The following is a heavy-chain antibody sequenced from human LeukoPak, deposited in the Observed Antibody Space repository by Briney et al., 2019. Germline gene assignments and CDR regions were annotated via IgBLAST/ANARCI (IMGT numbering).Heavy chain of an antibody. J-gene: IGHJ4*02. D-gene: IGHD1-26*01. CDR1: GDSISSSSYY. Sequence: SETLSLTCTVSGDSISSSSYYWGWIRQPPGKGLEWIGSIYYSGSTYYNPSLKSRVSISVDTSKNQFSLKLSSVTAADTAVYYCARDSWYSGSYREFDYWGQGTLVTVSS. V-gene: IGHV4-39*07. CDR3: ARDSWYSGSYREFDY. CDR2: IYYSGST.